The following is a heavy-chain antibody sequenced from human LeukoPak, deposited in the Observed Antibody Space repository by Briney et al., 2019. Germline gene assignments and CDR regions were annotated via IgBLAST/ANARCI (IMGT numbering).Heavy chain of an antibody. CDR3: ARGRYYDILTGYLDY. Sequence: SQTLSLTCTVSGGSISSGGYYWSWIRQHPGKGLEWIGYIYYSGSTYHNPSLKSRVTISVDTSKNQFSLKLSSVTAADTAVYYCARGRYYDILTGYLDYWGQGTLVTVSS. J-gene: IGHJ4*02. V-gene: IGHV4-31*03. CDR2: IYYSGST. CDR1: GGSISSGGYY. D-gene: IGHD3-9*01.